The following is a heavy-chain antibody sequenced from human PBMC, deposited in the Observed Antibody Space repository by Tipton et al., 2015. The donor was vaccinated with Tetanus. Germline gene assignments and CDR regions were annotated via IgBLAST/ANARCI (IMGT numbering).Heavy chain of an antibody. CDR3: ARLSRKSNWNYWKRRTDNDAFDI. CDR2: IYSGGST. CDR1: GFTVSSNY. V-gene: IGHV3-53*01. J-gene: IGHJ3*02. Sequence: SLRLSCAASGFTVSSNYMSWVRQAPGKGLEWVSVIYSGGSTYYADSVKGRFTISRDNSKNTLYLQMNSLRAEDTAVYYCARLSRKSNWNYWKRRTDNDAFDIWGQGKMVTGSS. D-gene: IGHD1-7*01.